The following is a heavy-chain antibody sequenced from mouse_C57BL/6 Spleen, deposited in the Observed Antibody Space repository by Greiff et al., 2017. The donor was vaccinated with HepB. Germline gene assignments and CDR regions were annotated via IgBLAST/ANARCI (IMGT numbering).Heavy chain of an antibody. D-gene: IGHD1-1*01. CDR3: ARSFNHDYYGSSYAMDY. J-gene: IGHJ4*01. CDR1: GYTFTSYW. CDR2: IDPNSGGT. Sequence: QVQLQQPGAELVKPGASVKLSCKASGYTFTSYWMHWVKQRPGRGLEWIGRIDPNSGGTKYNEKFKSKATLTVDKPSSTAYMQLSSLTSEDSAVYYCARSFNHDYYGSSYAMDYWGQGTSVTVSS. V-gene: IGHV1-72*01.